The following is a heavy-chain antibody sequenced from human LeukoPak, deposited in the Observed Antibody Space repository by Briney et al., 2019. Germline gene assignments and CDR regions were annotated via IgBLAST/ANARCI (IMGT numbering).Heavy chain of an antibody. J-gene: IGHJ3*02. CDR2: INPSGGST. CDR3: AREMVRGDDAFDI. V-gene: IGHV1-46*01. CDR1: GYTFTSYY. D-gene: IGHD3-10*01. Sequence: GASVKISCKASGYTFTSYYMHRVRQAPGQGLEWMGIINPSGGSTSYAQKFQGRVTMTRDTSTSTVYMELSSLRSEDTAVYYCAREMVRGDDAFDIWGQGTMVTVFS.